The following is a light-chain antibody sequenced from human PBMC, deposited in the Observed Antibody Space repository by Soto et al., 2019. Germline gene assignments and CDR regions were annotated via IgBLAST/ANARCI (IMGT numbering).Light chain of an antibody. CDR2: GAS. J-gene: IGKJ3*01. CDR1: QSVSSSY. V-gene: IGKV3-20*01. Sequence: EIVLTQSPGTLSLSPWERATLSCRASQSVSSSYLAWYQQKPGQAPRLLIYGASSRATGIPDRFSGSGSGTDFTLTISRLEPEDFAVYYCQQYGSSLGGFTFGPGTKVDIK. CDR3: QQYGSSLGGFT.